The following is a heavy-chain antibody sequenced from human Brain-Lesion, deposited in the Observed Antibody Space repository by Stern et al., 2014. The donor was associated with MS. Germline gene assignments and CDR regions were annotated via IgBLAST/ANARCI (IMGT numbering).Heavy chain of an antibody. CDR3: ARVDCSGTNCFYYYYGMDV. V-gene: IGHV3-21*01. Sequence: EVQLVESGGGLVKPGGSLRLSCEASGFTFNSYSMNWVRQAPGKGLEWVSSISGGTAYIYYADSVKGRFTISRDNAKNSLFLQMNTLRAEDTGVYYCARVDCSGTNCFYYYYGMDVWGQGTTVTVSS. J-gene: IGHJ6*02. CDR2: ISGGTAYI. D-gene: IGHD2-2*01. CDR1: GFTFNSYS.